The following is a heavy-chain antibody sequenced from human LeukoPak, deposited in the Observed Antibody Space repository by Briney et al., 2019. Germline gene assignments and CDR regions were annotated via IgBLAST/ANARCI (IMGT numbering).Heavy chain of an antibody. CDR2: ISSNVGNT. J-gene: IGHJ4*02. Sequence: PGGSLRLSCATSGFTFSSHAMSWVRQAPGKGLEWVSVISSNVGNTYYADSAKGRFTISRDNSKNTLYLQMNSLRGEDTAVYYCARNSEYSSTPINYWGQGTLVTVSS. V-gene: IGHV3-23*01. CDR1: GFTFSSHA. CDR3: ARNSEYSSTPINY. D-gene: IGHD6-13*01.